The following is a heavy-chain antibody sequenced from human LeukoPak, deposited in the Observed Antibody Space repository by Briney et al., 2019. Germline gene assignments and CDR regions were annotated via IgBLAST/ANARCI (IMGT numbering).Heavy chain of an antibody. D-gene: IGHD3-10*01. CDR2: THYRSKWYD. CDR1: GDSVSSNTAG. J-gene: IGHJ3*01. V-gene: IGHV6-1*01. CDR3: ARGSSAKNAFDV. Sequence: SQTLSLTCGISGDSVSSNTAGWVWIRQSPSRGLEWLGRTHYRSKWYDDYALSVKNRITVNPDTSRNQFSLHLNSATPEDTAAYYCARGSSAKNAFDVWGQGTMVTVSS.